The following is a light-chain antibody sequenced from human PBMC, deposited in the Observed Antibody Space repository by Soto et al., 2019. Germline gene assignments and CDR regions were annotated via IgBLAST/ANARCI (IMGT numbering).Light chain of an antibody. V-gene: IGKV1-9*01. CDR2: TAS. CDR3: QQFKSYPLT. J-gene: IGKJ4*01. Sequence: DIQLTQSPSFLSASVGDRVTITCRASQVISSYLAWHQQKPGKAPKLLIYTASTLQSGVPSRFSGSGSGTEFTLTISSLQPEGFATYYCQQFKSYPLTFGGGTKVDIK. CDR1: QVISSY.